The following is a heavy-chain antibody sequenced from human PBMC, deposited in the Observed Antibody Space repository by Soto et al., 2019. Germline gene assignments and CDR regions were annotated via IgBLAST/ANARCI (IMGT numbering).Heavy chain of an antibody. Sequence: GGSLRLSCAASGFTFTNAWINWVRQAPGKGLEWGGRIKSKTDGGATDYAEPVKGRFAISRDDSNNMVYLQMNSLKIEDTAVYYCTTDSYSTIIIVRFDYWGHGTLVTV. CDR3: TTDSYSTIIIVRFDY. J-gene: IGHJ4*01. CDR1: GFTFTNAW. D-gene: IGHD3-22*01. V-gene: IGHV3-15*07. CDR2: IKSKTDGGAT.